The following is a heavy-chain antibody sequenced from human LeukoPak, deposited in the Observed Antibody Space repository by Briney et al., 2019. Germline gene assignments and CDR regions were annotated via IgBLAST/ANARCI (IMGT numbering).Heavy chain of an antibody. V-gene: IGHV3-7*01. D-gene: IGHD2-2*01. CDR3: ARDQPLAVAPWGYFYYYMDV. CDR2: IKQDGTDK. J-gene: IGHJ6*03. Sequence: AGGSLRLSCAASGFSFSSYWMSWVHQAPGKGLEWVANIKQDGTDKYYLDSVKGRFTISRDNAKNSLFLQMNSLRVEDTAVDFCARDQPLAVAPWGYFYYYMDVWGKGTTVTVSS. CDR1: GFSFSSYW.